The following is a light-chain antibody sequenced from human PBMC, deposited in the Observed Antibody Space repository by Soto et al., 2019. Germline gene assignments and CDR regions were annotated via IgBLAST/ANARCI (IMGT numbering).Light chain of an antibody. V-gene: IGKV1-39*01. CDR1: QSISSY. CDR2: GAS. CDR3: QQSYNTPYT. Sequence: DIQMTQSPSSLSASVGDRVTITCRASQSISSYLNWYQQKPGKAPKLLIYGASTLQSGVPPRFRGSRSGTDFTLTISNLQPEDFATYYCQQSYNTPYTFGQGTKPEIK. J-gene: IGKJ2*01.